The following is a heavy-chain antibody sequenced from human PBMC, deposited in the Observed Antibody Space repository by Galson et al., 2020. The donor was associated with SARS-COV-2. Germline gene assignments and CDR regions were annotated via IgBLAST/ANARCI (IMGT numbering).Heavy chain of an antibody. Sequence: GESLKISCAASGFTFSGSAMHWVRQVSGKGLEWVGRIRSKANSYATAYAASVKGRFTISRDDSKNTAYLQMNSLKTEDTAVYYCTRRAYYYVDWFDPWGQGTLVTVSS. CDR2: IRSKANSYAT. CDR1: GFTFSGSA. V-gene: IGHV3-73*01. D-gene: IGHD3-10*02. J-gene: IGHJ5*02. CDR3: TRRAYYYVDWFDP.